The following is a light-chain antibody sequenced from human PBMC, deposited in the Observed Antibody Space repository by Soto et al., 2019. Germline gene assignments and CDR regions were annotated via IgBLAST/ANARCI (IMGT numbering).Light chain of an antibody. CDR2: GAS. CDR3: QQYGSSSWT. CDR1: QSVNSSY. V-gene: IGKV3-20*01. Sequence: EIVLTQSPGTLSLSPGERATLSCRASQSVNSSYLAWYQQKPGQAPRLLIYGASSRATGIPDRFSGSGSETDFTLTISRLEPEDFAVYYCQQYGSSSWTFGQGTKVEIK. J-gene: IGKJ1*01.